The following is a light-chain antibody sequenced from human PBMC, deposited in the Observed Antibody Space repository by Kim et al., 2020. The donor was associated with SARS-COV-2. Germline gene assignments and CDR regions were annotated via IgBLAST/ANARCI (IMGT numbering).Light chain of an antibody. J-gene: IGLJ2*01. CDR3: QVGDNYSDQVV. V-gene: IGLV3-21*04. CDR2: YDR. Sequence: SYELTQPPSVSVAPGKAARITCAGNNIGTRSVHWYQQKPGQAPVLVISYDRDRPSGIPERFSGSNSGNTATLTITRVEAGDEADYYCQVGDNYSDQVVFGGGTKVTVL. CDR1: NIGTRS.